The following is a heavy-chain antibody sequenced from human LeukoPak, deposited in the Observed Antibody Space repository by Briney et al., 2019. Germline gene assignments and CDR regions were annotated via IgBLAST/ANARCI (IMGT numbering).Heavy chain of an antibody. Sequence: GGSLRLSCAASGFTFSDYYMSWIRQAPGKGLEWVSVIYSGGSTYYADSVKGRFTISRDNSKNTLYLQMNSLRAEDTAVYYCAKAYCSSTSCYGYFDYWGQGTLVTVSS. CDR2: IYSGGST. D-gene: IGHD2-2*01. J-gene: IGHJ4*02. V-gene: IGHV3-53*01. CDR1: GFTFSDYY. CDR3: AKAYCSSTSCYGYFDY.